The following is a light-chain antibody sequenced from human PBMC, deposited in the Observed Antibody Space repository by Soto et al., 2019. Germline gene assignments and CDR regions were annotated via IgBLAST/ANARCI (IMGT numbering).Light chain of an antibody. CDR1: QGITNF. Sequence: DIQMTQSPSSLSASVGDRVTITCRASQGITNFVAWYQQKPGKVPALLIFAASTLESGVPSRFSGSGSGTDFTLTITSLQPEDVATYYCQKYNSVPQTFGQGTKVEIK. CDR3: QKYNSVPQT. V-gene: IGKV1-27*01. CDR2: AAS. J-gene: IGKJ1*01.